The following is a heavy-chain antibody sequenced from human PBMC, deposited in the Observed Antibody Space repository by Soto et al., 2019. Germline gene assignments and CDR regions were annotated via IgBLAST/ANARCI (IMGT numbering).Heavy chain of an antibody. D-gene: IGHD3-3*01. CDR2: MSPKNGDV. CDR1: GYSFSNFD. J-gene: IGHJ4*02. CDR3: VRTWRY. Sequence: QVRLVQSGTEVKKPGASVKVSCMVSGYSFSNFDSNWVRQATGQGLEWMGWMSPKNGDVGYAQKFQGRVTMTSNNSSNTAYMELNNLRPEDPAVYYCVRTWRYWGQGSPVTV. V-gene: IGHV1-8*02.